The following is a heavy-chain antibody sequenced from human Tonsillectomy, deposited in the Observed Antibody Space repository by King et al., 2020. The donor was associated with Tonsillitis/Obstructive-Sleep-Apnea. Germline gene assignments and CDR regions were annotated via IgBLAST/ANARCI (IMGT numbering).Heavy chain of an antibody. CDR2: INTSGGST. D-gene: IGHD1-14*01. CDR3: AKDSEEGIGWFDP. CDR1: GYTFINSY. Sequence: VQLVESGAEVKKPGASVKVSCTTSGYTFINSYMHWVRQAPGQGLEWMGVINTSGGSTTYAQRVKERVTMTRDTSTSTVYMELSSLRAEDTAVYYCAKDSEEGIGWFDPWGQGTLVTVSS. V-gene: IGHV1-46*01. J-gene: IGHJ5*02.